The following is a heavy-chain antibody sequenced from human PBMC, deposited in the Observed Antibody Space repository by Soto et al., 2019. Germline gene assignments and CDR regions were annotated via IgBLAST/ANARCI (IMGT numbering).Heavy chain of an antibody. CDR3: ARHGAKWGDI. V-gene: IGHV5-10-1*01. CDR2: IDPSDSYT. CDR1: GYSFTSYW. D-gene: IGHD1-26*01. Sequence: GASLKISCKGSGYSFTSYWISWVRQMPGKGLEWMGRIDPSDSYTNYSPSFQGHVTSSADKSISTAYLQWSSLKASDTAMYYCARHGAKWGDIWGQGTMVTVSS. J-gene: IGHJ3*02.